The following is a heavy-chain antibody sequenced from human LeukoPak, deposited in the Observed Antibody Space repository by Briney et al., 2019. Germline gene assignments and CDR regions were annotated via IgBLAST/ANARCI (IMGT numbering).Heavy chain of an antibody. CDR2: IYPGDSRI. V-gene: IGHV5-51*01. CDR1: GYSFTSYW. CDR3: ACRDLTSTWSFP. J-gene: IGHJ5*02. D-gene: IGHD6-13*01. Sequence: GESLQISCQGFGYSFTSYWIGWVRQVPGEGMEWMGVIYPGDSRIRYNPSFQGQVTISVDKAISTAYLQWVSLKASDTAMYYCACRDLTSTWSFPWGQGTLVTVSS.